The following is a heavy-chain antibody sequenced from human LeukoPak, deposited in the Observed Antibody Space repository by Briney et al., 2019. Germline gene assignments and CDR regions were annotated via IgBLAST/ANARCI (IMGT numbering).Heavy chain of an antibody. CDR1: GFSFSSYW. V-gene: IGHV3-7*01. CDR3: AELGITMIGGV. J-gene: IGHJ6*04. D-gene: IGHD3-10*02. CDR2: IKQDGSEK. Sequence: GGSLRLSCVASGFSFSSYWMTWVRQAPGKGLEWVANIKQDGSEKYYVDSVKGRFTISRDNAKNSLYLQMNSLRAEDTAVYYCAELGITMIGGVWGKGTTVTISS.